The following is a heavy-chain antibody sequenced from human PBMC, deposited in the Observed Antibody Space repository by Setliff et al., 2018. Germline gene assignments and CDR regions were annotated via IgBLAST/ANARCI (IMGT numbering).Heavy chain of an antibody. CDR2: ISAYNGNT. J-gene: IGHJ4*02. CDR3: ARDWRDYGAMGY. D-gene: IGHD4-17*01. Sequence: ASVKVSCKASGGTFSSYAISWVRQAPGQGLEWMGWISAYNGNTNYAQRFQGRVTMTTDTSTSTAYMELRSLRSDDTAVYYCARDWRDYGAMGYWGQGTLVTVSS. CDR1: GGTFSSYA. V-gene: IGHV1-18*01.